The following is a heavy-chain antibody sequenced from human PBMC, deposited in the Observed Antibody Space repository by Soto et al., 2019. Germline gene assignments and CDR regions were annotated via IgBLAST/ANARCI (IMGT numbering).Heavy chain of an antibody. J-gene: IGHJ3*02. CDR1: GGTFSSYA. Sequence: SVKVSFKASGGTFSSYAISWVRQAPGQGLEWMGGIIPIFGTANYAQKFQGRVTITADESTSTAYMELSSLRSEDTAVYYCASPEVITPVQAFDIWGQGTMVTVSS. CDR3: ASPEVITPVQAFDI. D-gene: IGHD3-22*01. V-gene: IGHV1-69*13. CDR2: IIPIFGTA.